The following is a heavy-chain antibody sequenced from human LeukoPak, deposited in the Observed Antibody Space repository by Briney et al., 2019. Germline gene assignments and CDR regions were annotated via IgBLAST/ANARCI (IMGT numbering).Heavy chain of an antibody. D-gene: IGHD6-13*01. CDR1: GFTLSSYV. J-gene: IGHJ4*02. CDR2: IQYDGGNK. Sequence: GGSLRLSCAASGFTLSSYVMHWVRQAPGKGLEWVACIQYDGGNKYYADSVKGRFTISRDNSKNTLYLQMNSLRAVDTAVYYCAKDRTYSSSWYYFDYWGQGTLVTVSS. V-gene: IGHV3-30*02. CDR3: AKDRTYSSSWYYFDY.